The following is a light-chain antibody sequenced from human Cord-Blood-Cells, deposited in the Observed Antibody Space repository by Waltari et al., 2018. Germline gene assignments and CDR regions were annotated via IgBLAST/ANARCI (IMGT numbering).Light chain of an antibody. CDR3: QQSYSTPQGLT. Sequence: DIQMTQSPSSLSASVGDRVTITCRASQSISSYLNWYQQKPGKAPKLLIYAASSLQSGVPSRFSGSGSGTDFTLNNSSLQPEDFATYYCQQSYSTPQGLTFGGGTKVEIK. CDR2: AAS. CDR1: QSISSY. J-gene: IGKJ4*01. V-gene: IGKV1-39*01.